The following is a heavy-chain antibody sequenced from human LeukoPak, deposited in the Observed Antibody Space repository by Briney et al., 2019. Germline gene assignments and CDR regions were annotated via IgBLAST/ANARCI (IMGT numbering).Heavy chain of an antibody. J-gene: IGHJ4*02. D-gene: IGHD3-10*01. CDR2: IYYSGST. Sequence: SETLSLTCTVSGGSISSSSYFWGWIRQPPGKGLEWIGSIYYSGSTYYNPSLKSRVTISVDTSKNQFSLKLSSVTAADTAVYYCARGLWFGDENPPYFDYWGQGILVTVSS. V-gene: IGHV4-39*07. CDR3: ARGLWFGDENPPYFDY. CDR1: GGSISSSSYF.